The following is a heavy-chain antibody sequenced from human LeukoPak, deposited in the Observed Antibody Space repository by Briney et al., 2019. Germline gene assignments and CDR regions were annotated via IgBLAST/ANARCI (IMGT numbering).Heavy chain of an antibody. V-gene: IGHV3-11*05. Sequence: PGGSLRLSCAASGFTFSDYYMSWIRQAPGRGLEWLSYITTSGGYTNYADSVKGRFTISRDNAKNSLYLQMNSLRAEDTAVYYCARERGVYCGGDCSQYYFDYWGQGTLDTVSS. J-gene: IGHJ4*02. D-gene: IGHD2-21*02. CDR2: ITTSGGYT. CDR1: GFTFSDYY. CDR3: ARERGVYCGGDCSQYYFDY.